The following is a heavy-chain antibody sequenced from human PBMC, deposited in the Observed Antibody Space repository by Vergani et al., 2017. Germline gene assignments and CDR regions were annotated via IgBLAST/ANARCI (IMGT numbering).Heavy chain of an antibody. CDR1: GGSISSYY. CDR2: IYYSGST. V-gene: IGHV4-59*01. Sequence: QVQLQESGPGLVKPSETLSLTCTVSGGSISSYYWSWIRQPPGKGLEWIGYIYYSGSTNYNPSLKSRVTISVDTSKNQFSLKLSSVTAADTAVYYCARDRLGYSSSWYLLDYWDQGTLVTVSS. J-gene: IGHJ4*02. D-gene: IGHD6-13*01. CDR3: ARDRLGYSSSWYLLDY.